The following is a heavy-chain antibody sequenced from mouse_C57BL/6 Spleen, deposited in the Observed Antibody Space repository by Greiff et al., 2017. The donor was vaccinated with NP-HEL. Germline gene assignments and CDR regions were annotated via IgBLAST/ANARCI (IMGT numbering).Heavy chain of an antibody. CDR3: ASNDGNTGFAY. Sequence: QVQLQQPGAELVRPGSSVKLSCKASGYTFTSYWMHWVKQRPIQGLEWIGNIDPSDSATNYNQKFKDKATLTVDKSSSTAYMQLSSLTSEDSAVYNCASNDGNTGFAYWGQGTLVTVSA. CDR2: IDPSDSAT. D-gene: IGHD2-1*01. J-gene: IGHJ3*01. V-gene: IGHV1-52*01. CDR1: GYTFTSYW.